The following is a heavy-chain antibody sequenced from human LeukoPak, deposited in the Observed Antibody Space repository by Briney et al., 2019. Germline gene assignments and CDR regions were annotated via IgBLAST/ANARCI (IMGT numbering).Heavy chain of an antibody. Sequence: PGGSLRLSCAASGFTFSSYSMNWVRQAPGKGLGWVSSISSSSSYIYYADSVKGRFTISRDNAKNSLSLQMNSPRAEDTAVYYCARDAYSWFGESSAHFDSWGQGTLVTVFS. V-gene: IGHV3-21*01. J-gene: IGHJ4*02. CDR1: GFTFSSYS. CDR2: ISSSSSYI. CDR3: ARDAYSWFGESSAHFDS. D-gene: IGHD3-10*01.